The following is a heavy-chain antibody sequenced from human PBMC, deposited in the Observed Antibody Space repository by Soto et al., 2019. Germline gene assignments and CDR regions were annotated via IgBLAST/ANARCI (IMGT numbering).Heavy chain of an antibody. CDR1: GFTFEDHA. CDR2: INWNSGIT. CDR3: TKGRGALTVVSNWFDP. Sequence: EVQLVESGGGLVQPGKSLKLSCVAIGFTFEDHAMHWIRQVPGKGLEWVAGINWNSGITGYADSVKGRFTISRDNANNSLHLEMNSLKSEDTALCDCTKGRGALTVVSNWFDPWGQGTPVTVSS. J-gene: IGHJ5*02. D-gene: IGHD3-22*01. V-gene: IGHV3-9*01.